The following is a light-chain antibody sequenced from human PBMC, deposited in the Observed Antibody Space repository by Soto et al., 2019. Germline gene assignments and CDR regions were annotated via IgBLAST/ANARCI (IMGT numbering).Light chain of an antibody. CDR2: WAS. V-gene: IGKV4-1*01. CDR3: QQYYSAPWT. Sequence: IVMTQSPDSLAVSLGERATINCKSSQTVSHSSNNKKYLAWYQQKPGQPPKLLIYWASTRYSGVPDRFSGSGSGTDFTLTISSLQAEDVAVYYCQQYYSAPWTFGHGTKVDIK. CDR1: QTVSHSSNNKKY. J-gene: IGKJ1*01.